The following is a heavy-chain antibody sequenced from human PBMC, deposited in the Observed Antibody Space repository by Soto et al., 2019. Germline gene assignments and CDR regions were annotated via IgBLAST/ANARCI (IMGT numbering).Heavy chain of an antibody. D-gene: IGHD2-2*03. CDR3: ARRKLLGYCSSTSCRTGYWFDP. Sequence: SETLSLTCTVSGGSISSSSYYWGWIRQPPGKGLEWIGSIYYSGSTYYNPSLKSRVTISVDTSKNQFSLKLSSVTAADTAVYYCARRKLLGYCSSTSCRTGYWFDPWGQGTLVTVSS. CDR1: GGSISSSSYY. J-gene: IGHJ5*02. V-gene: IGHV4-39*01. CDR2: IYYSGST.